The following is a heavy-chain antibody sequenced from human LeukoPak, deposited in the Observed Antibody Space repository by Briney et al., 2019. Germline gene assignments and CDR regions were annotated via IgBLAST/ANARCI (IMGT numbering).Heavy chain of an antibody. J-gene: IGHJ4*02. V-gene: IGHV4-38-2*02. CDR2: IFHSGTN. Sequence: KPGETLSLTCAVSGYFLSSCSYWGAIRHPPGRGLGWIVSIFHSGTNYHNTSLKSRVTISVDTSNNQDSLKLRSVTAADTAVYYCARDLSVTAKFDYWGQGTLVTVSS. D-gene: IGHD5-18*01. CDR3: ARDLSVTAKFDY. CDR1: GYFLSSCSY.